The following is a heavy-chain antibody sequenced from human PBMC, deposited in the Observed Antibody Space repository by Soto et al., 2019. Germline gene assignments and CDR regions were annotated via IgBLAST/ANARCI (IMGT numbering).Heavy chain of an antibody. CDR2: INPSGGST. D-gene: IGHD3-10*01. CDR3: ARALLWFGEPTFAFDI. Sequence: QVQLVQSGAEVKKPGASVKVSCKASGYTFTSYYMHWVRQAPGQGLEWMGIINPSGGSTSYAQKFQGSVTMTRNTSTSTVYMELSSLRSEDTAVYYCARALLWFGEPTFAFDIWGQGTMVTVSS. CDR1: GYTFTSYY. J-gene: IGHJ3*02. V-gene: IGHV1-46*01.